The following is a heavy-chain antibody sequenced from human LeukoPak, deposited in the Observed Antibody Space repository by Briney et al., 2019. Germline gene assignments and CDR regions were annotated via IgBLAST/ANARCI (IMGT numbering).Heavy chain of an antibody. CDR1: GGTFSSYA. CDR3: ARSPISYDSTFSVDY. Sequence: GSSVKVSCKASGGTFSSYAISWVRQAPGQGLEWMGGIIPIFGTANYAQKFQGRVTITADESTSTAYMELSGLRSEDTAVYYCARSPISYDSTFSVDYWGQGTLVTVSS. D-gene: IGHD3-22*01. V-gene: IGHV1-69*01. J-gene: IGHJ4*02. CDR2: IIPIFGTA.